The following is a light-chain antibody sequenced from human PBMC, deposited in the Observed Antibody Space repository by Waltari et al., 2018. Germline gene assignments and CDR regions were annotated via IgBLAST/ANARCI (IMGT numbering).Light chain of an antibody. CDR3: QSADSSGTVV. V-gene: IGLV3-25*03. Sequence: SYELTQPPSVSVSPGQTARITCSGDALPKQYAYWYQQKPGQAPVRVIYKDSERPSGIPGRFSGSSSGTTVTLTISGVQAEDEADYYCQSADSSGTVVFGGGTKLTVL. CDR1: ALPKQY. CDR2: KDS. J-gene: IGLJ2*01.